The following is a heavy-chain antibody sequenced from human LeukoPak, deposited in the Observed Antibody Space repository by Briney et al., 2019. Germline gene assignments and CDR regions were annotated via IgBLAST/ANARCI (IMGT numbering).Heavy chain of an antibody. CDR2: ISGGGGST. CDR1: GSTFSSYA. CDR3: AKRTPSVGFDY. D-gene: IGHD2-15*01. V-gene: IGHV3-23*01. J-gene: IGHJ4*02. Sequence: GGSLRLSCAASGSTFSSYAMTWVRQAPGKGLEWVSDISGGGGSTYYADSVKGRFTISRDNSKNTLYLQINSLRAEDTAVYYCAKRTPSVGFDYWGQGTLVTVSS.